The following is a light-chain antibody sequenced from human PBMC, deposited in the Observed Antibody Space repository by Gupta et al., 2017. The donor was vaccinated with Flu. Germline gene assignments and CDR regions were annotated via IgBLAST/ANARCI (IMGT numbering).Light chain of an antibody. J-gene: IGLJ1*01. CDR2: EVS. V-gene: IGLV2-14*01. CDR1: SSDVGDYNY. Sequence: SALTQPASVSASPGQSITISCTGTSSDVGDYNYVSWYQHHPGKAPKLMIYEVSNRPSGVSNRFSGSKSGNTASLTISGLQAEDEADYYCSSYTSSTTRVFGTGTKVTVL. CDR3: SSYTSSTTRV.